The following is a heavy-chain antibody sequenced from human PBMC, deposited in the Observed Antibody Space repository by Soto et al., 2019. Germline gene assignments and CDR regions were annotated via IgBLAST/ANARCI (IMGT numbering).Heavy chain of an antibody. V-gene: IGHV3-23*01. D-gene: IGHD2-2*01. Sequence: GSLRLSCEASGFTFSSYAMSWVRQAPGKGLEWVSVISVRGDSTYYADSVKGRFTISRDNSKNTLYLQMNSLRAEDTAVYYCAKVGPVPGIVVVPADYYYYYYGMDVWGQGTTVTVSS. CDR3: AKVGPVPGIVVVPADYYYYYYGMDV. CDR1: GFTFSSYA. CDR2: ISVRGDST. J-gene: IGHJ6*02.